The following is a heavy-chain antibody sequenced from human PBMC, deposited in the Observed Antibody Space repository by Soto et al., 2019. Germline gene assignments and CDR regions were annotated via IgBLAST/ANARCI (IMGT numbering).Heavy chain of an antibody. V-gene: IGHV4-39*01. CDR1: GGSISSSSYY. J-gene: IGHJ4*02. CDR3: ARQVDYSVGPFGFFSGDY. D-gene: IGHD2-15*01. CDR2: IYYSGST. Sequence: QLQLQESGPGLVKPSETLSLTCTVSGGSISSSSYYWGWIRQPPGKGLEWIGSIYYSGSTYYNPSLKSRVTISVDTSKNQFSLKLSSVTAADTAVYYCARQVDYSVGPFGFFSGDYWGQGTLVTVSS.